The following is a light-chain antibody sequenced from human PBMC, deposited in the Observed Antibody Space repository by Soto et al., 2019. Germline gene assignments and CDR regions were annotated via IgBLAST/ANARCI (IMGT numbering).Light chain of an antibody. V-gene: IGKV1-39*01. CDR1: QSISSY. CDR2: AAS. J-gene: IGKJ4*01. Sequence: ASVGDRVTIXCRASQSISSYLNWYQQKPGKAPKLLIYAASSLQSGVPSRFSGSGSGTDFTLTISSLQPEDFATYYCQQSYSTPLTFGGGTKVDIK. CDR3: QQSYSTPLT.